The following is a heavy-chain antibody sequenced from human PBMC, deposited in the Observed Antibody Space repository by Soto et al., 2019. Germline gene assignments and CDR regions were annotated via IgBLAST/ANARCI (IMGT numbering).Heavy chain of an antibody. J-gene: IGHJ4*02. Sequence: QVQLQQWGAGLLKPSETLSLNCAVNGGSLSGYYWSWIRQPPGKGLEWIGEIKDGGYTNYSPSLKSRATISSDPPNNQFSLRLNSVTAADTGLYYCARGQGGVVATHWDQGALVTVSS. CDR1: GGSLSGYY. D-gene: IGHD5-12*01. CDR2: IKDGGYT. CDR3: ARGQGGVVATH. V-gene: IGHV4-34*01.